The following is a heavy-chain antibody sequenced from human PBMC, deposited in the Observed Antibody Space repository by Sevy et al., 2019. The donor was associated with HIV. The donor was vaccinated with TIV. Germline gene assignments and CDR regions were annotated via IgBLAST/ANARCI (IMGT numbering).Heavy chain of an antibody. J-gene: IGHJ4*02. V-gene: IGHV1-2*02. D-gene: IGHD3-3*01. Sequence: ASVKVSCKSSGYTFTGYHVHWVRQAPGQRLEWMGWINANNGDTNYGQNFEGRVTLTRDTSISAAYMELSSLGSDDTAVYYCARGPHNFDFWSGYPLVYWGQGTLVTVSS. CDR1: GYTFTGYH. CDR2: INANNGDT. CDR3: ARGPHNFDFWSGYPLVY.